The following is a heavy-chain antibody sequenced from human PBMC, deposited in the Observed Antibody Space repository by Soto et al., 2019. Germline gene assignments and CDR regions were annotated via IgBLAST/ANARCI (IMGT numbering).Heavy chain of an antibody. CDR3: AKGSPMWTPDY. J-gene: IGHJ4*02. V-gene: IGHV1-3*01. Sequence: QVQLVQSGAEVKKPGASVKVFCKASGYTFTDYAIHWVRQAPGQRLELMGWIAPGNGNTKYSQNFQGRVTITRKTTATTTYMELSTLKSEGTAVYYCAKGSPMWTPDYWGQGTLVTVS. CDR2: IAPGNGNT. D-gene: IGHD2-21*01. CDR1: GYTFTDYA.